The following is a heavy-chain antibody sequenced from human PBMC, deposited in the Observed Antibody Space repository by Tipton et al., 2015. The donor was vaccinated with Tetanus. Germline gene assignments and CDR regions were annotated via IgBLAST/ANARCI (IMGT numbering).Heavy chain of an antibody. CDR2: IKQDGSAK. D-gene: IGHD2-2*01. CDR3: ARDSTYLFDY. CDR1: GFSFSDSF. Sequence: SLRLSCAASGFSFSDSFMSWVRQAPGKGLEWVANIKQDGSAKYYVDSVRGRFTISRDNAKNSLYLQMNSLRAEDTAVYYCARDSTYLFDYWGQGTLVTVSS. J-gene: IGHJ4*02. V-gene: IGHV3-7*01.